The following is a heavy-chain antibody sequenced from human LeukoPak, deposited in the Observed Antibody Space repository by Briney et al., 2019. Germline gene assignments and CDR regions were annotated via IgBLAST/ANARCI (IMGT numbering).Heavy chain of an antibody. CDR1: GFTFSSYW. CDR2: INSDGSST. D-gene: IGHD2-15*01. Sequence: GGSLRLSCAASGFTFSSYWMHSVRQAPGKGLVWVSRINSDGSSTSYADSVKGRFTISRDNAKNTLYLQMNSLRAEDTAVYYCAGHLDPDSLDYWGQGNLVTVSS. V-gene: IGHV3-74*01. J-gene: IGHJ4*02. CDR3: AGHLDPDSLDY.